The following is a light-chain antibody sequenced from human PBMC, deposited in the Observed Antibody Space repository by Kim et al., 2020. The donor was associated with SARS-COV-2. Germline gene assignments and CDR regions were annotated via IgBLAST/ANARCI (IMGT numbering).Light chain of an antibody. CDR2: GAS. CDR3: QQYGTSLRT. J-gene: IGKJ1*01. V-gene: IGKV3-20*01. Sequence: EIVLTQSPGTLSLSPGERATLSCRASQSVISSYLAWYQQKPGQPPRLLIYGASNRATGIPDRFSGSGSGTDFTLTISRLESEDLAVYYCQQYGTSLRTFGQGTKVDIK. CDR1: QSVISSY.